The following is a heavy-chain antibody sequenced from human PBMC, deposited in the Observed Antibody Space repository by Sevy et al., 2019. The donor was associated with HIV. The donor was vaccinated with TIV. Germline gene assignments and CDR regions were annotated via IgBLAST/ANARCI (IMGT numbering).Heavy chain of an antibody. CDR3: AGENALGRGYP. CDR2: IYYNGHI. Sequence: SETLSLTCTVSGGSITSLYWNWIRQPPGKGLEWIANIYYNGHINYNPALKSRVTLSLDTSKNQFSLRLSSVTAADTAMYYCAGENALGRGYPWGQGTLVTVSS. CDR1: GGSITSLY. V-gene: IGHV4-59*08. D-gene: IGHD3-16*01. J-gene: IGHJ5*02.